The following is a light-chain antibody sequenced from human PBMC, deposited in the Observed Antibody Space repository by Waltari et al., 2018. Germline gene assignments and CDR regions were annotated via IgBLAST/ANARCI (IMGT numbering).Light chain of an antibody. CDR2: VAS. CDR3: QQYYGWNPVHT. V-gene: IGKV3-15*01. Sequence: EIILTQSPVTLSVSPGESVTLSCRASQSVGNSLAWYQQKPGQPPRLLVYVASPRATGISARCSGSGSGTEYTLTISSLQSEDFGIYHWQQYYGWNPVHTFGQGTKLEIK. CDR1: QSVGNS. J-gene: IGKJ2*01.